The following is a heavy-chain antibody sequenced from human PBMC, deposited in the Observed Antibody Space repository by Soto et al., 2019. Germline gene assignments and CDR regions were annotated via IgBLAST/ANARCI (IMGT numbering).Heavy chain of an antibody. CDR3: AKDRNYPRDQFHY. J-gene: IGHJ4*02. CDR1: GFTFSTYA. Sequence: XGSLQLSCAASGFTFSTYALSWVRQAPGKGLEWVSAISANGQGIYYADSVRGRFTISRDNSKNTIFLHMDSLRAEDTAVYYCAKDRNYPRDQFHYWGQGTLVTVSS. V-gene: IGHV3-23*01. D-gene: IGHD1-7*01. CDR2: ISANGQGI.